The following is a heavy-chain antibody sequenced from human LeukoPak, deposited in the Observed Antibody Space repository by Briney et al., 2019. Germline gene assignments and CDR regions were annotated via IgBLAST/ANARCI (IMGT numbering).Heavy chain of an antibody. D-gene: IGHD5-12*01. CDR3: ARVDLRAAYFDY. CDR1: GGSISNYY. J-gene: IGHJ4*02. V-gene: IGHV4-4*09. Sequence: SETLSLTCTVSGGSISNYYWSWLRQPPGKGLEWIGYIYSSGSTNYNPSLKSRVTISVDTSKNQFSLKLSSVTAADTAVYYCARVDLRAAYFDYWGQGTLVTVSS. CDR2: IYSSGST.